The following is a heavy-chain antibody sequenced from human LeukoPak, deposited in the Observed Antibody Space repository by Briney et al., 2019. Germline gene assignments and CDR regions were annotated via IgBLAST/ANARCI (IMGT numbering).Heavy chain of an antibody. V-gene: IGHV3-23*01. D-gene: IGHD1-1*01. CDR2: ISGSGAEI. CDR3: SKDLTTRSIGYFDY. Sequence: HPGGSLRLSCAASGFTFSSYAMSWVRQAPGEGPEWVSSISGSGAEIRYADSVKGRFTISRDNSQNTLYLRMNSLRVEDTAIYYCSKDLTTRSIGYFDYWGQGTLVTVSS. J-gene: IGHJ4*02. CDR1: GFTFSSYA.